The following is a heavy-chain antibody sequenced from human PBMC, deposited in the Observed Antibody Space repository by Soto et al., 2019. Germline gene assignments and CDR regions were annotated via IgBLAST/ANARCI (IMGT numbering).Heavy chain of an antibody. CDR1: GFTFSSYG. J-gene: IGHJ6*02. CDR3: AREAGTTSYYYYGMDV. CDR2: IWYDGSNK. D-gene: IGHD1-7*01. V-gene: IGHV3-33*01. Sequence: GGSLRLSCAASGFTFSSYGIHWVRQAPGKGLEWVAVIWYDGSNKYYADSVKGRFTISRDNSKNTLYLQMNSLRAEDTVVFYCAREAGTTSYYYYGMDVWGQGTTVTVSS.